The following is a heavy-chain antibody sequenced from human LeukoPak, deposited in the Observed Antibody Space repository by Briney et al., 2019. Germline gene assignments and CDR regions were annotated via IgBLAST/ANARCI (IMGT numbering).Heavy chain of an antibody. V-gene: IGHV4-59*12. J-gene: IGHJ3*02. CDR2: IFYSGRT. D-gene: IGHD3-16*02. CDR1: GGSISTYY. CDR3: ARPSVGEGDLSFHDAFNI. Sequence: SETLSLTCTVSGGSISTYYWSWIRQPPGKGLEWIGYIFYSGRTNYNPSLKSRVTISVDTSKNQFSLRLSSVTAADTAVYYCARPSVGEGDLSFHDAFNIWGQGTMVTVPS.